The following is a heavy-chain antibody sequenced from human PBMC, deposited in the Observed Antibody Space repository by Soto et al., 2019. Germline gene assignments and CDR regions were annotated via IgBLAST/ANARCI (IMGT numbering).Heavy chain of an antibody. Sequence: QVHLVESGGGVVQPGRSLRLSCAASGFIFSSYAMHWVRQAPGKGLEWVAVVSYDASNEFYADSVRGGFSISRDNSNNTLYLQMSSLRAEDTAVYYCAADCSSASCPDIWGQGTLVTVSS. CDR1: GFIFSSYA. CDR3: AADCSSASCPDI. J-gene: IGHJ4*02. V-gene: IGHV3-30*03. CDR2: VSYDASNE. D-gene: IGHD2-2*01.